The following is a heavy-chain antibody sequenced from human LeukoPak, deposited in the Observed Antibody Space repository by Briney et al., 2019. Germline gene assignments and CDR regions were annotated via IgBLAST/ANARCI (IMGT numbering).Heavy chain of an antibody. V-gene: IGHV3-30*18. D-gene: IGHD6-13*01. Sequence: PGRSLRLSCAASGFSFNNYAMHWVRQAPGKGLEWVAVISYDGTNKYYADSVKGRFTISRDNSKNTLNLQMNSLRVEDTAVYFCAKDGGIWSPAYHFDYWGQGALVTVSS. CDR2: ISYDGTNK. J-gene: IGHJ4*02. CDR1: GFSFNNYA. CDR3: AKDGGIWSPAYHFDY.